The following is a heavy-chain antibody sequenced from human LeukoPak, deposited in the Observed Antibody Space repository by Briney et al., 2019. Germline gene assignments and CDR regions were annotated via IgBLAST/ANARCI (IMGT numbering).Heavy chain of an antibody. CDR3: TICATGVYYYESSGYLDY. CDR1: GFTFRSYG. D-gene: IGHD3-22*01. V-gene: IGHV3-48*03. J-gene: IGHJ4*02. Sequence: GGSLRLSCAASGFTFRSYGMNWVRQAPGKGLEWVSYISSSGSTIYYADSVKGRFTISRDNAKNSLYLQMNSLRAEDTAVYYCTICATGVYYYESSGYLDYWGQGTLVTVSS. CDR2: ISSSGSTI.